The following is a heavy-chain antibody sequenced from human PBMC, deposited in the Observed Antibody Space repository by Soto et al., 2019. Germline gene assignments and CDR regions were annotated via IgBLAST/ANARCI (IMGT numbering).Heavy chain of an antibody. CDR2: IYHSGST. D-gene: IGHD1-26*01. V-gene: IGHV4-4*02. Sequence: QVQLQESGPGLVKPSGTLSLTCGVFGGSISKSHWWTWVRQPPGKGLEWIGEIYHSGSTNYNSSLMSRVTISLDKVNNQFSLKLTSVTAADTAVYYCAHRPIVGAAIWGQGTLVTVSS. J-gene: IGHJ4*02. CDR1: GGSISKSHW. CDR3: AHRPIVGAAI.